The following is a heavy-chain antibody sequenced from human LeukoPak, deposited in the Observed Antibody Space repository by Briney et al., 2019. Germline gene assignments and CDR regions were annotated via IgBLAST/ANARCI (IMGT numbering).Heavy chain of an antibody. CDR3: VRSAFHAGSGNYYDY. J-gene: IGHJ4*02. CDR1: GFTFSNFW. V-gene: IGHV3-7*01. D-gene: IGHD3-22*01. Sequence: QAGGSLRLSCTASGFTFSNFWMGWVRQAPGKGLEWVANIKQDETEKFYLGSVKGRFTISRDNAENTLYLQMNSLRVEDTAVYYCVRSAFHAGSGNYYDYWGQGTLVTVSS. CDR2: IKQDETEK.